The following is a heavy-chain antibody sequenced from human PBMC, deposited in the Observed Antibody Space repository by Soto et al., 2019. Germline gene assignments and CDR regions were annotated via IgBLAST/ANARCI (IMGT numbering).Heavy chain of an antibody. CDR2: IIPIFGST. Sequence: QVQLVQSGAEVRKPGSSVKVSCKASGGTFSNSAITWVRQAPGQGLEWVGGIIPIFGSTNYALKFQGRVTITADESTSTAYMELSSLTSEDTAVYYCARDGDIRSDFWSGPLGGGWFDPWGQGTLVTVSS. CDR3: ARDGDIRSDFWSGPLGGGWFDP. CDR1: GGTFSNSA. V-gene: IGHV1-69*12. D-gene: IGHD3-3*01. J-gene: IGHJ5*02.